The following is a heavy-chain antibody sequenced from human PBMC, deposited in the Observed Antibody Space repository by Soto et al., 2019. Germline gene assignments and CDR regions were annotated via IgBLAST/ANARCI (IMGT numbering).Heavy chain of an antibody. CDR2: IYYSAST. CDR3: ARYGDYVIVGTSHIDY. Sequence: SETLSLTCTVSGSSISSGGYYWSRIRQHPGKGLEWIGYIYYSASTYYNPSLKSRVTISVDTSKNQFSLKLSAVTAADTAVYYCARYGDYVIVGTSHIDYWGQGTLVTVSS. J-gene: IGHJ4*02. V-gene: IGHV4-31*03. D-gene: IGHD4-17*01. CDR1: GSSISSGGYY.